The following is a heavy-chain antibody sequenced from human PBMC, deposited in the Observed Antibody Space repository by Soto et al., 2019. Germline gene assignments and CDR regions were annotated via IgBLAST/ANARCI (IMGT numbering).Heavy chain of an antibody. D-gene: IGHD3-10*01. CDR3: VRKFYYFGSGREIDS. CDR2: IYYRGST. J-gene: IGHJ4*02. Sequence: QLQLQESGPGLVRPSETLSLTCTVSGGSVSNSSYYWGWIRQPPGKGLEWIGSIYYRGSTFYNRSLRSGVTLTIDTSSNQFSLKLASVTAADTAMYFCVRKFYYFGSGREIDSWGQGTLVTVSS. CDR1: GGSVSNSSYY. V-gene: IGHV4-39*01.